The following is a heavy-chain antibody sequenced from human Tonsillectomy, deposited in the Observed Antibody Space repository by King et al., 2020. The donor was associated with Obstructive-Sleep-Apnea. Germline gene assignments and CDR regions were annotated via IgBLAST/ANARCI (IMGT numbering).Heavy chain of an antibody. J-gene: IGHJ6*01. CDR2: IKSKSDGGTT. D-gene: IGHD5-18*01. V-gene: IGHV3-15*01. Sequence: VQLVEYGGGLVKPGGSLRLSCAAFRFTFSHAWMNWVRQAPGKGLEWVGRIKSKSDGGTTDYSAPVKGRFTISRDDSKNTLYLQMNSLKTEDTAVYYCTTRGYSYEDDYGMDAWGQGTTVTVSS. CDR3: TTRGYSYEDDYGMDA. CDR1: RFTFSHAW.